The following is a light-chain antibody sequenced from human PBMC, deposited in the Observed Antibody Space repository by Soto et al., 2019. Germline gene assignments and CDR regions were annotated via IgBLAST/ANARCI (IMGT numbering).Light chain of an antibody. J-gene: IGKJ1*01. CDR1: QSLSTN. CDR3: QQYNNWWP. CDR2: GAF. V-gene: IGKV3-15*01. Sequence: IAITQSPATLSVSPGDRATLSCRASQSLSTNLAWYQQKPGQAPRLLIYGAFNRATGIPARFSGSGSGTEVTLALSSLQSEDFAVYYCQQYNNWWPFGQGTRVE.